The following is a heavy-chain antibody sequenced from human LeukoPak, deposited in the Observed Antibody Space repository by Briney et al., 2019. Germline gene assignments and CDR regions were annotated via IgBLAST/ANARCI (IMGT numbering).Heavy chain of an antibody. CDR2: VSYDGTET. V-gene: IGHV3-30*04. Sequence: PGGSLRLSCAASGFTFSSCAMHWVRQAPGKGLEWVAVVSYDGTETKYADSVKGRLNLSRDNSKNTVYLQMNSLTFEDTAVYYCARSARGVIFDVWGKGTTVTVSS. J-gene: IGHJ6*04. CDR1: GFTFSSCA. CDR3: ARSARGVIFDV. D-gene: IGHD3-10*01.